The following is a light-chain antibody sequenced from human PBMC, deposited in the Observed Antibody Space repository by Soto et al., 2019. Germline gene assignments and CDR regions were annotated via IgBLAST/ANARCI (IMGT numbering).Light chain of an antibody. CDR3: QQYNNWPLE. CDR1: QSVGSS. Sequence: EIVMTQSPATLSVCPGERATLSCRASQSVGSSLAWYQQRPGQPPRLLIHGASTRATGISARFSGSGSGTEFTLTISSLQSEDFAVYYCQQYNNWPLEFGGGTKVEIK. V-gene: IGKV3-15*01. CDR2: GAS. J-gene: IGKJ4*01.